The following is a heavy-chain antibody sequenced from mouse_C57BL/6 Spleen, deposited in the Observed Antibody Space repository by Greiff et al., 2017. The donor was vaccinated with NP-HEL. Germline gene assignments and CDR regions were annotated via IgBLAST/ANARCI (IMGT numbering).Heavy chain of an antibody. CDR2: INPNNGGT. Sequence: EVQLQQSGPELVKPGASVKIPCKASGYTFTDYNMDWVKQSHGKSLEWIGDINPNNGGTIYNQKFKGKATLTEDKSSSTAYMELRSLTSEDTAVYYWSRPGSSYRYAMDYWGQGTSVTVSS. V-gene: IGHV1-18*01. D-gene: IGHD1-1*01. J-gene: IGHJ4*01. CDR1: GYTFTDYN. CDR3: SRPGSSYRYAMDY.